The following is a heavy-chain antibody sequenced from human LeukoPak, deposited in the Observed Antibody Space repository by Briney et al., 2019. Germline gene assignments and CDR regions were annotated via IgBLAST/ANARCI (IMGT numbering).Heavy chain of an antibody. CDR2: ISESGGST. CDR3: AKESF. Sequence: GGSLRLSCVVSGFTFSTSAMSWVRQAPGKGLEWVSGISESGGSTYYADSVKGRFTSSRDNSKNTLYLQMNNLRAEDTAAYYCAKESFWGQGTLVTVSS. CDR1: GFTFSTSA. D-gene: IGHD3-10*01. V-gene: IGHV3-23*01. J-gene: IGHJ4*02.